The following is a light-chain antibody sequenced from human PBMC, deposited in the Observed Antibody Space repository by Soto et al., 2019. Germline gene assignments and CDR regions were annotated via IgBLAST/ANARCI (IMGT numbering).Light chain of an antibody. CDR2: GSS. Sequence: VLTQSPGTLSLSPGERATLSFRASQTLSSRHLAWYQQKPGQAPRLLIYGSSSRATDIPDRFSGSGSGTDFTLTISTLEPEDFAIYYCQQYGYSRTFGQGTKVDNK. V-gene: IGKV3-20*01. J-gene: IGKJ1*01. CDR1: QTLSSRH. CDR3: QQYGYSRT.